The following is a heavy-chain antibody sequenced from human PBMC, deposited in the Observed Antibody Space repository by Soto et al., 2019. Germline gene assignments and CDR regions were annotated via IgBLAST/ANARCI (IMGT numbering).Heavy chain of an antibody. J-gene: IGHJ4*02. V-gene: IGHV4-34*01. CDR2: INHSGRT. CDR1: GGTFSGYY. CDR3: KRSNRERITGRTWLNYLDY. D-gene: IGHD1-20*01. Sequence: SEPLSLTCAVYGGTFSGYYCRWIRQPPGKGREWMGEINHSGRTNYNPSLKSRDTISIDTSKNKFSLKLNSMTHADTAAYYFKRSNRERITGRTWLNYLDYEGQATLVT.